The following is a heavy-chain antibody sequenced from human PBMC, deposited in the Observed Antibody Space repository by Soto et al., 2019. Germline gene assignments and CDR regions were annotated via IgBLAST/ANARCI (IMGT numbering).Heavy chain of an antibody. CDR3: AKDHIGAYYYDIMQLVYFDL. CDR2: ISGSGGST. J-gene: IGHJ2*01. CDR1: GFTFSSYA. D-gene: IGHD3-22*01. V-gene: IGHV3-23*01. Sequence: EVQLLESGGGLVQPGGSLRLSCAASGFTFSSYAMSWVRQAPGKGLEWVSAISGSGGSTYYADSVKGRFTISRDNSKNTLYLQMNSLRAEDTAVYYCAKDHIGAYYYDIMQLVYFDLWGRGTLVTVSS.